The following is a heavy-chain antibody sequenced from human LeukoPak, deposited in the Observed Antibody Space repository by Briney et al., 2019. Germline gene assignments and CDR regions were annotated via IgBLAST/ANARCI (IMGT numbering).Heavy chain of an antibody. CDR2: ISSSSSYI. V-gene: IGHV3-21*01. J-gene: IGHJ3*02. Sequence: PGGSLRLSCAASGFTFSSYSMNWVRQAPGKGLEWVSSISSSSSYIYYADSVKGRFTISRDNAKNSLYLQMNSLRAEDTAVYYCARALGDYGGSPWVAFDIWGQGTMVTVSS. D-gene: IGHD4-23*01. CDR1: GFTFSSYS. CDR3: ARALGDYGGSPWVAFDI.